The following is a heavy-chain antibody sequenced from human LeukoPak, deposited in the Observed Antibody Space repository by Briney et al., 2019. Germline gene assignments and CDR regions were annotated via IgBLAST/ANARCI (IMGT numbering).Heavy chain of an antibody. Sequence: SETLSLTCAVYGGSFSGYYWSWIRQPPGKGLEWIGEINHSGSTNYNPSLKSRVTMSVDTSKNQFSLKLSSVTAADTAVYYCARGVVDYDFWSGFDGNNWFDPWGQGTLVTVSS. J-gene: IGHJ5*02. V-gene: IGHV4-34*01. CDR2: INHSGST. CDR3: ARGVVDYDFWSGFDGNNWFDP. D-gene: IGHD3-3*01. CDR1: GGSFSGYY.